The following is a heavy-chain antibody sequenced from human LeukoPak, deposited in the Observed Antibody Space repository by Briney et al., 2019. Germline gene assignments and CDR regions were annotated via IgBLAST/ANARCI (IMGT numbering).Heavy chain of an antibody. CDR1: GFTFSSYA. Sequence: GRSLRLSCAASGFTFSSYAMHWVRQAPGKGLEWVAVISYDGCNKYYADSVKGRFTISRDNSKNTLYLQMNSLRAEDTAVYYCARDRGYSGYDSHYFDYWGQGTLVTVSS. V-gene: IGHV3-30*04. J-gene: IGHJ4*02. CDR3: ARDRGYSGYDSHYFDY. CDR2: ISYDGCNK. D-gene: IGHD5-12*01.